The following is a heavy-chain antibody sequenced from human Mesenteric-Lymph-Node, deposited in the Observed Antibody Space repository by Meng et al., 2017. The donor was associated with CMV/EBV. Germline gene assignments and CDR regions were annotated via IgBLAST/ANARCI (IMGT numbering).Heavy chain of an antibody. CDR2: IIPIFDTP. D-gene: IGHD2-2*02. J-gene: IGHJ6*02. CDR3: ARGCSGPSCYTGYYGMDV. CDR1: GGSFSSDG. V-gene: IGHV1-69*05. Sequence: SVKVPCKDSGGSFSSDGVSWVRQAPGQGLEWMGGIIPIFDTPNYAQRFQGRVTITTDESTSTAYMELSSLRSEDTAVYYCARGCSGPSCYTGYYGMDVWGQGTTVTVSS.